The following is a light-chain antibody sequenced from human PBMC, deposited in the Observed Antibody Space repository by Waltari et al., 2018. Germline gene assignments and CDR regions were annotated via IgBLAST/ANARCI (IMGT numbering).Light chain of an antibody. Sequence: EIVMTQSPATLSVSPGERATLSCRASQSVDSNLAWYQQKPGQPPRLLRYGASTRATGVPARFRGSGSGTEFTLTISSLQSADFAVYYCQQYYNWPYTFGQGTKLEIK. CDR2: GAS. J-gene: IGKJ2*01. CDR3: QQYYNWPYT. V-gene: IGKV3-15*01. CDR1: QSVDSN.